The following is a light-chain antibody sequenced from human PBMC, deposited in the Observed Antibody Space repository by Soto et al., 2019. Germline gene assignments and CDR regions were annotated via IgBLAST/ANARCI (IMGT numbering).Light chain of an antibody. CDR1: RSNIGSSN. CDR2: KNT. Sequence: QSVLTQPPSASGTPGQRVTISCSGSRSNIGSSNVYWYQQLPGTAPKLLIYKNTQRPSWVPDRFSGSKSGTSASLAISGLRSEDGADYYCAAWDDSLSGAVFGGGTQLTVL. V-gene: IGLV1-47*01. J-gene: IGLJ7*01. CDR3: AAWDDSLSGAV.